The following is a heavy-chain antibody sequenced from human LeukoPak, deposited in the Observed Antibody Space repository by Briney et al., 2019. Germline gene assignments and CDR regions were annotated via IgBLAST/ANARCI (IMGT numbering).Heavy chain of an antibody. CDR3: ARVADYYVSGHFDY. CDR2: IYSGGNT. J-gene: IGHJ4*02. V-gene: IGHV3-53*01. Sequence: GGSLRLSCAASGFTVSGNYMIWVRQTPGKRLEWVSLIYSGGNTYYTDSVKGRFTISRDNSENTLYLQMNSLRTEGTAVYYCARVADYYVSGHFDYWGQGTLVTVSS. D-gene: IGHD3-10*01. CDR1: GFTVSGNY.